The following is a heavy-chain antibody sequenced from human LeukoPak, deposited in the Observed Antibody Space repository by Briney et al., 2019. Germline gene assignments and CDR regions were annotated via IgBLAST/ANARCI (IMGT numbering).Heavy chain of an antibody. Sequence: SETLSLTCTVSGGSISSYYWSWIRQPPGKGLEWIGYIYYSGSTNYNPSLKSRVTISVDTSKNQFSLKLSSVTAADTAVYYCARLVVVAATQRPYYYGMDVWGQGTTVTVSS. CDR3: ARLVVVAATQRPYYYGMDV. D-gene: IGHD2-15*01. CDR2: IYYSGST. CDR1: GGSISSYY. J-gene: IGHJ6*02. V-gene: IGHV4-59*08.